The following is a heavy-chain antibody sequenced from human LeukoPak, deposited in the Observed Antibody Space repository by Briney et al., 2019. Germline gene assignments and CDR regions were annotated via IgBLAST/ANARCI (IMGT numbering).Heavy chain of an antibody. CDR1: GFTFDDYA. J-gene: IGHJ4*02. D-gene: IGHD5-18*01. Sequence: GGYLRLYCAASGFTFDDYAMHWVRQAPGKGLEWVSGISWNSGSIGYADSVKGRFTISRDNAKNSLYLQMNSLRAEDTALYYCAKDMGRVQLWFGLDYWGQGTLVTVSS. V-gene: IGHV3-9*01. CDR3: AKDMGRVQLWFGLDY. CDR2: ISWNSGSI.